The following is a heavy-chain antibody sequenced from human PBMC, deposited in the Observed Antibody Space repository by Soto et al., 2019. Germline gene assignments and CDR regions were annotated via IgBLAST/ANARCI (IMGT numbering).Heavy chain of an antibody. CDR1: GFTFSSYG. CDR2: IWYDGSNK. J-gene: IGHJ4*02. D-gene: IGHD3-3*01. CDR3: ARGYYDFWSCFDY. V-gene: IGHV3-33*01. Sequence: ESGGGVVQPGRSLRLSCAASGFTFSSYGMHWDRQAPGKGLEWVAVIWYDGSNKYYADSVKGRFTISRDNSKNTLYLQMNSLRAEDTAVYYCARGYYDFWSCFDYWGQGTLVTVSS.